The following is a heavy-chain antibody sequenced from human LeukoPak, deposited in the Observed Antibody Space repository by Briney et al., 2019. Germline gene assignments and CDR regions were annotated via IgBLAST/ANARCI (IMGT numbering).Heavy chain of an antibody. CDR1: GFTFSRHG. CDR2: IYSGGST. Sequence: PGGSLRLSCAASGFTFSRHGMHWVRQAPGKGLEWVSVIYSGGSTYYADSVKGRFTISRDNSKNTLYLQMNSLRAEDTAVYYCARGQKVDILTGYYNSRPDAFDIWGQGTMVTVSS. CDR3: ARGQKVDILTGYYNSRPDAFDI. V-gene: IGHV3-53*01. D-gene: IGHD3-9*01. J-gene: IGHJ3*02.